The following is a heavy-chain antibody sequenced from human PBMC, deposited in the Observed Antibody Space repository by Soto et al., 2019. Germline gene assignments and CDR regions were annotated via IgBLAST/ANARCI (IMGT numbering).Heavy chain of an antibody. Sequence: ASVKVSCKTSGYTFSDYGVSWLRQAPGQRLEWMGWINAGNGNTKYSQKFQGRVTSTRDTSASTAYMELSSLRSEDTAVYYCARGLPIVADYWGQGTLVTVSS. D-gene: IGHD3-22*01. V-gene: IGHV1-3*01. CDR1: GYTFSDYG. J-gene: IGHJ4*02. CDR2: INAGNGNT. CDR3: ARGLPIVADY.